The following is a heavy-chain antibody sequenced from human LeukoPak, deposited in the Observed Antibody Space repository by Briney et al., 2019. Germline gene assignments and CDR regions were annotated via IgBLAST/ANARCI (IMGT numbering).Heavy chain of an antibody. CDR3: AREGYYSGMDV. CDR1: GFTFSNYG. J-gene: IGHJ6*02. CDR2: IWYDGSNK. V-gene: IGHV3-33*01. Sequence: HPGGSLRLSCAASGFTFSNYGMHWVRQAPGKGLEWVAVIWYDGSNKYYADSVKGRFTISRDNSKNTLYLQMNSLRAEDTAVYYCAREGYYSGMDVWGQGTTVTVSS.